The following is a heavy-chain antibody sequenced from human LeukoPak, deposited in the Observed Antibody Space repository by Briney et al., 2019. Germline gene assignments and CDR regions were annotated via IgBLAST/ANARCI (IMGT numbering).Heavy chain of an antibody. V-gene: IGHV3-9*01. CDR3: AKDLVQSSGAFDI. J-gene: IGHJ3*02. CDR1: GFTFDDYA. Sequence: QPGRSLRLTCAASGFTFDDYAMHWVRQAPGKGLEWVSGISWSSGTVGYADSVKGRFTISRDNAKNSLYLQMNSLRAEDTALYYCAKDLVQSSGAFDIWGQGTMVTVYS. CDR2: ISWSSGTV. D-gene: IGHD3-10*01.